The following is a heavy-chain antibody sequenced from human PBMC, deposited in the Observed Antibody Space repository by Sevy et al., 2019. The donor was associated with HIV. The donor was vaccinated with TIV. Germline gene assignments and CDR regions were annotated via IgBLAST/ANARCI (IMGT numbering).Heavy chain of an antibody. CDR3: ARSGHSGWLDY. V-gene: IGHV3-11*01. J-gene: IGHJ4*02. CDR2: ISSSGSTT. D-gene: IGHD6-19*01. Sequence: GGSLRLSCAASGFTFSDYYMSWIRQAPGKGLEWVSYISSSGSTTYYADSVKGRFTISRDNAKNSLYLQMNSLRAEDTAVYYSARSGHSGWLDYWGKGTLVTVSS. CDR1: GFTFSDYY.